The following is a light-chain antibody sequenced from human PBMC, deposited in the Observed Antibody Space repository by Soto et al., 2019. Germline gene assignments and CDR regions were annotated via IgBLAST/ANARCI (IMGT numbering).Light chain of an antibody. Sequence: EVVMTQSPATLSVSPGERATLSCRASQSVSRTIAWYQQKPGQAPRLLIYAASIRAPGIPARFSGSGSGTEFTLTISSLESEDFAVYHCQHFDDRPTIYTFGQGTKVEI. CDR1: QSVSRT. CDR3: QHFDDRPTIYT. CDR2: AAS. V-gene: IGKV3-15*01. J-gene: IGKJ2*01.